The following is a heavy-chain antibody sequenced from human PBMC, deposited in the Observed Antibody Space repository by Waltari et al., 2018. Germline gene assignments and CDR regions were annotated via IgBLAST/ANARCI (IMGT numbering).Heavy chain of an antibody. J-gene: IGHJ1*01. D-gene: IGHD4-17*01. CDR1: GASVSSGSYY. CDR2: IYYTGST. Sequence: QVQLQESGPGLVKPSETLSLTCTVPGASVSSGSYYWTWVRQPPGKGLEWIGYIYYTGSTNYNPSLESRVTISIDTSKSQFSLKLSFVAAADTAVYYCARDDYAVRALDWGQGTLVTVSS. CDR3: ARDDYAVRALD. V-gene: IGHV4-61*01.